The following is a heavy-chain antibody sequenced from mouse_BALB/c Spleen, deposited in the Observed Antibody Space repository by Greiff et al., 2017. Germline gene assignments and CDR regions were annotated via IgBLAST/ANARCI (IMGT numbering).Heavy chain of an antibody. D-gene: IGHD1-2*01. CDR2: INPSTGYT. J-gene: IGHJ2*01. CDR3: ATLLRLTDY. V-gene: IGHV1-7*01. CDR1: GYTFTSYW. Sequence: VQLQQSGAELAKPGASVKMSCKASGYTFTSYWMHWVKQRPGQGLEWIGYINPSTGYTEYNQKFKDKATLTADKSSSTAYMQLSSLTSEDSAVYYCATLLRLTDYWGQGTTLTVSS.